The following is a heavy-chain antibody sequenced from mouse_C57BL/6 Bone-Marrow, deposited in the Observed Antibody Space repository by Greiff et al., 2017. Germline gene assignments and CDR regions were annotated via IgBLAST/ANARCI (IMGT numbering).Heavy chain of an antibody. D-gene: IGHD1-1*01. Sequence: DVKLVESGGGLVKPGGSLKLSCAASGFTFSSYAMSWVRQTPEKRLEWVATISDGGSYTYYPDNVKGRFTISRDNAKNNLYLQMSHLKSEDTAMYYCARNPHYYYGTGFAYWGQGTLVTVSA. CDR1: GFTFSSYA. V-gene: IGHV5-4*03. CDR3: ARNPHYYYGTGFAY. CDR2: ISDGGSYT. J-gene: IGHJ3*01.